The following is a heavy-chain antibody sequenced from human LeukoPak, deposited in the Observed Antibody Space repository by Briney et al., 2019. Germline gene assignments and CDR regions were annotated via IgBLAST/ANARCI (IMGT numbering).Heavy chain of an antibody. CDR2: ISASRDIT. V-gene: IGHV3-48*01. CDR1: GFNYSSYT. D-gene: IGHD3-3*01. J-gene: IGHJ6*03. Sequence: GGSLRLSCAASGFNYSSYTMNWVRQAPGRGLEWLSYISASRDITYYADSVKGRFTISRDNAKNSLYLQMNSLRAEDTAVYYCVRGSLASGVVVYYYYYLNVWGKGTTVTVSS. CDR3: VRGSLASGVVVYYYYYLNV.